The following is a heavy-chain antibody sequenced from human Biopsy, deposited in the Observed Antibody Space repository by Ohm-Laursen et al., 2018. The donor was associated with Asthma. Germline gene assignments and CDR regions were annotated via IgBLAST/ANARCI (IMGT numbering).Heavy chain of an antibody. Sequence: SLRLSCAAFGFTFSNYGMHWVRQAPGKGLDWVAVISFDGSNKNYTDSVKGRFTISRDNSRNTLHLQMNSLRAEDTAVYYCAKDVFPGWELRRGPDYWGQGTLATVSS. J-gene: IGHJ4*02. V-gene: IGHV3-30*18. D-gene: IGHD1-26*01. CDR3: AKDVFPGWELRRGPDY. CDR2: ISFDGSNK. CDR1: GFTFSNYG.